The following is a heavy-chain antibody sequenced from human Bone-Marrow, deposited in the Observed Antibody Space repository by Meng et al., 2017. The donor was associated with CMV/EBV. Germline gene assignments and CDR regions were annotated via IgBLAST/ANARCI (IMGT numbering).Heavy chain of an antibody. J-gene: IGHJ4*02. D-gene: IGHD6-6*01. CDR1: GFTFSSYS. V-gene: IGHV4-38-2*02. CDR3: ARDSSFDQ. CDR2: IYQSGST. Sequence: GSLRLSCAASGFTFSSYSMNWVRQAPGKGLEWIGSIYQSGSTYYNPSLKSRVTISVDTSKNQISLKLRSVTAADTAIYYCARDSSFDQWGQGTLVTVSS.